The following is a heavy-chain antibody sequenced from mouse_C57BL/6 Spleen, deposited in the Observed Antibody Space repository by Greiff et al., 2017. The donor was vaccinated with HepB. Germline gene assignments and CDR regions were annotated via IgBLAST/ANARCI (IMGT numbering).Heavy chain of an antibody. CDR3: AKEPYYYGSSLVGYFDV. CDR2: IYPGDGDT. D-gene: IGHD1-1*01. CDR1: GYAFSSSW. J-gene: IGHJ1*03. Sequence: VQLQQSGPELVKPGASVKISCKASGYAFSSSWMNWVKQRPGKGLEWIGRIYPGDGDTNYNGKFKGKATLTADKSSSTAYMQLSSLTSEDSAVYFCAKEPYYYGSSLVGYFDVWGTGTTVTVSS. V-gene: IGHV1-82*01.